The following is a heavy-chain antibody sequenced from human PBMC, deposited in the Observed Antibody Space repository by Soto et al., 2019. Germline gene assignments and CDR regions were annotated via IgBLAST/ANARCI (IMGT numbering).Heavy chain of an antibody. CDR1: GYTFTSYG. V-gene: IGHV1-18*01. CDR2: ISAYNGNT. CDR3: ARDRIRGYCCSTCCPPGP. Sequence: QVQLVQSGAEVKKPGASVKVSCKASGYTFTSYGISWVRQAPGQGLEWMGWISAYNGNTNYAQKLQGRVTMTTDSSTSTYCMERRSLRSDDTAGYYCARDRIRGYCCSTCCPPGPWCQGSLVTVSA. D-gene: IGHD2-2*01. J-gene: IGHJ5*02.